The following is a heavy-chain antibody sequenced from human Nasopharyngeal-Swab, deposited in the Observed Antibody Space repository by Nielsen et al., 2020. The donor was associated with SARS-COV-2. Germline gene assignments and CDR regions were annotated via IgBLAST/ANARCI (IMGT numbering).Heavy chain of an antibody. Sequence: GGSLRLSCAASGFTFSSYSMNWVRQAPGKGLEWVSSISSSSSYIYYADSVKGRFTISRDNAKNSLYLQMNSLRAEDTAVYYCAKGGGGDFWSGFYYYMDVWGKGTTVTVSS. D-gene: IGHD3-3*01. J-gene: IGHJ6*03. CDR2: ISSSSSYI. CDR1: GFTFSSYS. CDR3: AKGGGGDFWSGFYYYMDV. V-gene: IGHV3-21*01.